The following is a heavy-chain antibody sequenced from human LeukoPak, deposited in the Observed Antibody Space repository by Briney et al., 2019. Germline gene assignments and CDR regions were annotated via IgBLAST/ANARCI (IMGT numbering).Heavy chain of an antibody. CDR2: ISTYNGNT. CDR1: GYTFTSYG. Sequence: ASVKVSCKASGYTFTSYGISWVRQAPGQGLEWMGWISTYNGNTYYAQNLKGRVTMTTDTSTSTAYMELRSLRSDDTAVYYRARDYGPGRVDYLDSWGQGSLVTVSS. D-gene: IGHD3-10*01. V-gene: IGHV1-18*01. J-gene: IGHJ4*02. CDR3: ARDYGPGRVDYLDS.